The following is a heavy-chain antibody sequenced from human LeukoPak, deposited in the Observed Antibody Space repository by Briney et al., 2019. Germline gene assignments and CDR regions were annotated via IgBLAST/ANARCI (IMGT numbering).Heavy chain of an antibody. Sequence: GRSLRLSCAASGFTFSSYGMHWVRQAPGKGLEWVAVIWYDGSNKYYADSVKGRFTISRDNSKNTLYLQMNSLRAGDTAVYYCARDLRLRTTVTTALGYWGQGTLVTVSS. CDR1: GFTFSSYG. CDR2: IWYDGSNK. V-gene: IGHV3-33*01. J-gene: IGHJ4*02. D-gene: IGHD4-11*01. CDR3: ARDLRLRTTVTTALGY.